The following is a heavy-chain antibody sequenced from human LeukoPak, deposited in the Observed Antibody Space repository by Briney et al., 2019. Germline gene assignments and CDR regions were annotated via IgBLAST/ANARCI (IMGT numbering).Heavy chain of an antibody. J-gene: IGHJ6*03. Sequence: GGSLRLSCAASGFTFSSYEMNWVRQAPGKGLEWVSYISSSGSTIYYADSVKGRFTISRDNAKNSLYLQMNSLRAEDTAVYYCARVRGGYNLPTFYHYYYMDVWGKGTTVTVSS. CDR1: GFTFSSYE. CDR3: ARVRGGYNLPTFYHYYYMDV. V-gene: IGHV3-48*03. D-gene: IGHD5-24*01. CDR2: ISSSGSTI.